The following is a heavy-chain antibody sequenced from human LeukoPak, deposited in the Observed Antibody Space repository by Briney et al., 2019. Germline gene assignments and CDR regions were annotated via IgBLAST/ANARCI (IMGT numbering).Heavy chain of an antibody. CDR3: ATYCSGGSCYPLGAFDI. CDR1: ASTFSSYA. V-gene: IGHV3-30-3*01. J-gene: IGHJ3*02. D-gene: IGHD2-15*01. CDR2: IPYDGSNK. Sequence: PGRSLRLACAASASTFSSYAMHWVRQPPGKGLEWVAVIPYDGSNKYYADSVKGRFTISRDNSKNTLYLQMNSLRAEDTAVYYCATYCSGGSCYPLGAFDIWGQGTMVTVSS.